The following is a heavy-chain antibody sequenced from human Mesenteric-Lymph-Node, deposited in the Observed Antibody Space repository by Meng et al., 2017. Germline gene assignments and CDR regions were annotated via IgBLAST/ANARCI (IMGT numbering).Heavy chain of an antibody. Sequence: QGQLQESGPGLVKPSQTLSLTCTVSGGSISSGGFYWSWIRQHPGKGLEWTGYIYYSGSTYYNPSLRSRVAISIDTSKNQFSLKLSSVTAADTAVYFCARGELLWDYWGQGTLVTVSS. CDR3: ARGELLWDY. D-gene: IGHD2-2*01. J-gene: IGHJ4*02. CDR2: IYYSGST. CDR1: GGSISSGGFY. V-gene: IGHV4-30-4*08.